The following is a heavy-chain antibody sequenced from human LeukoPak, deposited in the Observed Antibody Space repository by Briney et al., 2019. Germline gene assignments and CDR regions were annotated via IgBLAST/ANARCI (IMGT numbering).Heavy chain of an antibody. CDR1: GYTFTSYY. J-gene: IGHJ4*02. CDR3: ARVPQLALFDY. CDR2: INPSGGST. Sequence: VSVKVSCKASGYTFTSYYMHWVRQAPGQGLEWMGIINPSGGSTSYAQKFQGRVTMTRDMSTSTVYMELSSLRSEDTAVYYCARVPQLALFDYWGREPWSPSPQ. D-gene: IGHD1-1*01. V-gene: IGHV1-46*01.